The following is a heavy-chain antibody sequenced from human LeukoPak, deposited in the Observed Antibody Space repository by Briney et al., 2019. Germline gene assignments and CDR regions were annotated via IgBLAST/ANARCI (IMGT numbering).Heavy chain of an antibody. Sequence: SVKVSCKASGGTFSSYAISWVRQAPGQGLEWMGRIIPILGIANYAQKFQGRVTITADKSTSTAYMELSSLRSEDTAVYYCARDRGSYENPADYWGQGTLVTVSS. V-gene: IGHV1-69*04. J-gene: IGHJ4*02. CDR2: IIPILGIA. CDR3: ARDRGSYENPADY. D-gene: IGHD1-26*01. CDR1: GGTFSSYA.